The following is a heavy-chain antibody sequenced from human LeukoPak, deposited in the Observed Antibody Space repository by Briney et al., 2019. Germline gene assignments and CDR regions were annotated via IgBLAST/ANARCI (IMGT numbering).Heavy chain of an antibody. CDR2: VDGGGGGT. CDR1: GFTLSSYA. D-gene: IGHD6-13*01. CDR3: AKQSAGSAAWYSLHYDF. V-gene: IGHV3-23*01. Sequence: GGSLRLSCAASGFTLSSYAMTWVRQAPGRGLEWVSSVDGGGGGTYYADSVKGRFTISRDNSKDTLYLQMNGLRAEDTAVYFCAKQSAGSAAWYSLHYDFWGQGTLVTVSS. J-gene: IGHJ4*02.